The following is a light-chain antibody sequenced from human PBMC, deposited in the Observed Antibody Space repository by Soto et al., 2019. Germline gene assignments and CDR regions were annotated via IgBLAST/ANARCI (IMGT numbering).Light chain of an antibody. V-gene: IGKV1-39*01. CDR1: QSISNH. J-gene: IGKJ1*01. CDR2: AAS. CDR3: QQYDDYWT. Sequence: DIQMTQSPSSLSASVEDRVIITCRASQSISNHLNWYQQKPGKAPKLLIFAASSLQSGVPSRFSGSRSGPDFTLTISSLQPEDFATYYCQQYDDYWTFGQGTKVEIK.